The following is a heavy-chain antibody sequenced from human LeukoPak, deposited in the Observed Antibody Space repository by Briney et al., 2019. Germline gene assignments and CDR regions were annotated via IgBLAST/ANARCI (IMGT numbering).Heavy chain of an antibody. CDR1: GFTFDGYA. J-gene: IGHJ6*02. CDR2: INADSSRT. D-gene: IGHD2/OR15-2a*01. Sequence: GGSLRLSCVASGFTFDGYAMHWVRQAPGKGLEWVSLINADSSRTYYADSVKGRFTISRDNSKNSLFLQMNSLRTEDSAAYYCATWAFYHGMDVWGQGTTVIVSS. V-gene: IGHV3-43*02. CDR3: ATWAFYHGMDV.